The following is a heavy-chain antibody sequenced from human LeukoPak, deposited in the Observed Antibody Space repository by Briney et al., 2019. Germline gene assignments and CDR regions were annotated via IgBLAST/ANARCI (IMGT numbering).Heavy chain of an antibody. V-gene: IGHV4-30-2*01. D-gene: IGHD3-16*01. Sequence: PSQTLSLTCAVSGGSISSGGYSWSWIRQPPGKGLEWIGYIYHSGSTYYNPSLKSRVTISVDRSKNQFSLKLSSVTAADTAVYYCARHLRLGELVVTLNWFDPWGQGTLVTVSS. CDR2: IYHSGST. CDR1: GGSISSGGYS. CDR3: ARHLRLGELVVTLNWFDP. J-gene: IGHJ5*02.